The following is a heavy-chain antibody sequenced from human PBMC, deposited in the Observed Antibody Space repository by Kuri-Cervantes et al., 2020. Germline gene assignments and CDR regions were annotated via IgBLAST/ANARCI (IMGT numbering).Heavy chain of an antibody. CDR1: GGSISSGSYY. D-gene: IGHD4-17*01. J-gene: IGHJ6*02. CDR3: ARSPAGGYGDYFWGVWSPAGLGGMDV. CDR2: IYTSGST. Sequence: LRLSCTVSGGSISSGSYYWSWIRQPAGKGLEWIGRIYTSGSTNYNPSLKSRVTIPVDTSKNQFSLKLSSVTAADTAVYYCARSPAGGYGDYFWGVWSPAGLGGMDVWGQGTTVTVSS. V-gene: IGHV4-61*02.